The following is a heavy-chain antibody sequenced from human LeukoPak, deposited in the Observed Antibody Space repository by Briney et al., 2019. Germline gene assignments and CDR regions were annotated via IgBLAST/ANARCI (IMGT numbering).Heavy chain of an antibody. CDR3: ARSLEGEGYNADYFDY. D-gene: IGHD5-24*01. V-gene: IGHV4-61*02. CDR1: GGSIRSGSYY. CDR2: VYTSGST. J-gene: IGHJ4*02. Sequence: SETLSLTRTVSGGSIRSGSYYWSWIRQPAGKGLEWIGRVYTSGSTNYNPSLKSRVTISVDTSKNHFSLNLSSVTAADTAVYYCARSLEGEGYNADYFDYWGQGTLVTVSS.